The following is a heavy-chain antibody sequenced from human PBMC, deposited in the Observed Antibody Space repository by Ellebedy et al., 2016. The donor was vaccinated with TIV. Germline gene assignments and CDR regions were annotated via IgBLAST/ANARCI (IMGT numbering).Heavy chain of an antibody. CDR3: ARDTEATTGGRDYNYYGMDV. J-gene: IGHJ6*02. Sequence: PSETLSLTCTVSGGSIVSYFWSWIRQPAGKGLEWIGYLSSNGATIYNPSLKSRVTMSLDTSKNQFSLHLSSVNAADTAVYYCARDTEATTGGRDYNYYGMDVWGQGTTVTVSS. CDR1: GGSIVSYF. D-gene: IGHD4-23*01. V-gene: IGHV4-4*07. CDR2: LSSNGAT.